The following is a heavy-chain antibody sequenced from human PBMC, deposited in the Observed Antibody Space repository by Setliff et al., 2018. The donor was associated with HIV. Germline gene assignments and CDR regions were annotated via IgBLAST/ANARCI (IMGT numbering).Heavy chain of an antibody. D-gene: IGHD1-26*01. Sequence: GGSLRLSCAASGFTFSSYSMNWVRQAPGKGLEWVSSISSSSSYIYYADSVKGRFTISRDNAKNSLYLRLNSLRVEDTAMYYCARDLELGRPHEDAFDIWGQGTMVTVSS. V-gene: IGHV3-21*01. CDR2: ISSSSSYI. J-gene: IGHJ3*02. CDR1: GFTFSSYS. CDR3: ARDLELGRPHEDAFDI.